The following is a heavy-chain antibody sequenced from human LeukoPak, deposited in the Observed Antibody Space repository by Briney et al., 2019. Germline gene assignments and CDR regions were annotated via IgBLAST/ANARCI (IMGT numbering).Heavy chain of an antibody. CDR3: ARGDYYYDSSGEFDY. Sequence: SETLSLTCAVYGGAFSGYYWSWIRQPPGKGLEWIGEINHSGSTNYNPSLKSRVTISVDTSKNQFSLKLSSVAAADTAVYYCARGDYYYDSSGEFDYWGQGTLVTVSS. V-gene: IGHV4-34*01. CDR1: GGAFSGYY. CDR2: INHSGST. J-gene: IGHJ4*02. D-gene: IGHD3-22*01.